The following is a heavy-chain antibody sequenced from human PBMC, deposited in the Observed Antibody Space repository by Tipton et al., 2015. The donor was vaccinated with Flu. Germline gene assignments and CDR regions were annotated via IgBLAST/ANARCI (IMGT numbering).Heavy chain of an antibody. V-gene: IGHV4-4*07. Sequence: TLSLTCTVSGGSISGYYWSWIRQPAGKGLEWIGRLSSSGTTNYNPSLKSRVTMSVDTSKNHFALNLSSVTAADTAVYYCAREEGVGSGRSLDYWGQGSLVPVSS. J-gene: IGHJ4*02. D-gene: IGHD3-10*01. CDR2: LSSSGTT. CDR3: AREEGVGSGRSLDY. CDR1: GGSISGYY.